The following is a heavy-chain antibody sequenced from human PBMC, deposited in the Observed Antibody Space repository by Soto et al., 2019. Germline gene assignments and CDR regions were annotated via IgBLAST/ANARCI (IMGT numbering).Heavy chain of an antibody. J-gene: IGHJ4*02. CDR2: ISYDGSNK. CDR1: GFTFSSYG. D-gene: IGHD3-16*02. V-gene: IGHV3-30*18. CDR3: AKDSAYDYVWGSYRYQLDY. Sequence: QVQLVESGGGVVQPGRSLRLSCAASGFTFSSYGMHWVRQAPGKGLEWVAGISYDGSNKYYADSVKGRFTISRDNSKNTLYLQMNSLRAEDTAVYYCAKDSAYDYVWGSYRYQLDYWGQGTLVTVSS.